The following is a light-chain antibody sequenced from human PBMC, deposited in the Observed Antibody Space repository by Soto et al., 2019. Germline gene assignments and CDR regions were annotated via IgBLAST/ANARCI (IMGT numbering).Light chain of an antibody. Sequence: SALTQPASVSGSPGQSITISCTGTSSDVGGYNYVSWYQHHPGKAPKLMIYDVRIRPSGVSNRFAGSKSGNTASLTISGLQAEDEADYYCSSYATSSGVVFGGGTKVTVL. J-gene: IGLJ2*01. CDR3: SSYATSSGVV. CDR1: SSDVGGYNY. CDR2: DVR. V-gene: IGLV2-14*03.